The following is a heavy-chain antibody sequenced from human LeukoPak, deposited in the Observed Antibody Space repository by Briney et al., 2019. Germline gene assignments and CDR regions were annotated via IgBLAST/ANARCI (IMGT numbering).Heavy chain of an antibody. CDR1: GFTFDDYA. CDR2: ISWNSGSI. J-gene: IGHJ4*02. D-gene: IGHD3-22*01. V-gene: IGHV3-9*01. CDR3: AKVGYDSSFDY. Sequence: GRSLRLSCAASGFTFDDYAMHWVRHAPGKGLEWVSGISWNSGSIGYADSVKGRFTISRDNAKNSLYLQMNSLRAEDTALYYCAKVGYDSSFDYWGQGTLVTVSS.